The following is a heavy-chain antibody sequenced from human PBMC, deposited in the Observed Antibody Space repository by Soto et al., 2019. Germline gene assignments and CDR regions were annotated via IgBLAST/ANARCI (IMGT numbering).Heavy chain of an antibody. Sequence: PSETLSLTCTVSGGSISSGDYYWSWIRQPPGKGLEWIGYIYYSGSTYYNPSLKSRVTISVDTSKNQFSLKLSSVTAADTAVYYCARETENGDYNDYWGQGTLVTVSS. CDR1: GGSISSGDYY. CDR3: ARETENGDYNDY. CDR2: IYYSGST. V-gene: IGHV4-30-4*02. D-gene: IGHD4-17*01. J-gene: IGHJ4*02.